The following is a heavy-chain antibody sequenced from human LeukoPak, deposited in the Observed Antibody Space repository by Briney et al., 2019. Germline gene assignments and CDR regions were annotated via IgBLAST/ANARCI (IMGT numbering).Heavy chain of an antibody. D-gene: IGHD4-23*01. CDR2: MNPNSGNT. V-gene: IGHV1-8*01. CDR3: ARDNSVEDTAWWFDP. J-gene: IGHJ5*02. CDR1: GYTFTSYD. Sequence: ASVKVSCKASGYTFTSYDINWVRQATGQGLDWMGWMNPNSGNTGYAQKFQGRVTMTRDMSTSTDYMELSSLRSEDTAAYYCARDNSVEDTAWWFDPWGQGTLVTVSS.